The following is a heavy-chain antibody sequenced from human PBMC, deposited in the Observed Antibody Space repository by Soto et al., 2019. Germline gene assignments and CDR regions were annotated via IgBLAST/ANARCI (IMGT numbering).Heavy chain of an antibody. Sequence: QVQLQESGPGLVKPSGTLSLTCAVSGGSISSSNWWSWVRQPPGKGLEWIGELYHSGSTTHNPSPKSRLTISVDTSKNQFYLKLSSVTAADTAVYYCARKNVRLRPRTYFDYWGQGTLVTVSS. CDR1: GGSISSSNW. D-gene: IGHD1-1*01. V-gene: IGHV4-4*02. J-gene: IGHJ4*02. CDR3: ARKNVRLRPRTYFDY. CDR2: LYHSGST.